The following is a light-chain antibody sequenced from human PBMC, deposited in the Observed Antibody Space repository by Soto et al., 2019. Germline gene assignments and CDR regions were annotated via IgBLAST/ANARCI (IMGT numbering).Light chain of an antibody. CDR3: QQYDNVVFT. J-gene: IGKJ3*01. Sequence: EVVLTQSPATLSVSPGGSATLSCRASLSVSRYLAWYQQKPGQALRLLISDVSKRAAGVPARFSGSGSGTDFTLTISSLEPEDFGTYYCQQYDNVVFTFGPGTKVDLK. V-gene: IGKV3-11*01. CDR2: DVS. CDR1: LSVSRY.